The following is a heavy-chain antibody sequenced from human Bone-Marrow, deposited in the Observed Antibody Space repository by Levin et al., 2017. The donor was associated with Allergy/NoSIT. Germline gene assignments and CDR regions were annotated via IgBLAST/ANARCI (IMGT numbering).Heavy chain of an antibody. CDR3: ARETGGSGWYTVDY. D-gene: IGHD6-13*01. Sequence: TGESLKISCAASGFTFSNYAMAWVRQAPGKGLQWVSTVRPTGGRTYYADSVEGRFTISRDNSKNTMYLQMNSLRAEDTAKYYCARETGGSGWYTVDYWGRGTLVTVSS. CDR1: GFTFSNYA. J-gene: IGHJ4*02. CDR2: VRPTGGRT. V-gene: IGHV3-23*01.